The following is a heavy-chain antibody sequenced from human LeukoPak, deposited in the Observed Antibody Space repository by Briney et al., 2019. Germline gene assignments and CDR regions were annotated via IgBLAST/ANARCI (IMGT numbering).Heavy chain of an antibody. CDR2: ISYSGTT. J-gene: IGHJ6*02. CDR1: GDSVTSGGYW. Sequence: SETLSLTCTVSGDSVTSGGYWWIWIRQPLGKGLEYIGYISYSGTTRYNPSLKSRVTISVDTSKNQFSLKLSSVTAADTAVYYCARESPHYGMDVWGQGTTVTVSS. CDR3: ARESPHYGMDV. V-gene: IGHV4-61*08.